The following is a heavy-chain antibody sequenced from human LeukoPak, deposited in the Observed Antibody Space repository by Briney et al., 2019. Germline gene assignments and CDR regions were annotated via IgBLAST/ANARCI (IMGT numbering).Heavy chain of an antibody. D-gene: IGHD6-13*01. CDR3: ARHPIAAAGPFDY. CDR2: IYHSGST. Sequence: SETLSLTCTVSGYSISSGYYWGWIRQPPGKGLEWIGSIYHSGSTYYNPSLKSRVTISVDTSKNQFSLKLSSVTAADTAVYYCARHPIAAAGPFDYWGQGTLVTVSS. V-gene: IGHV4-38-2*02. CDR1: GYSISSGYY. J-gene: IGHJ4*02.